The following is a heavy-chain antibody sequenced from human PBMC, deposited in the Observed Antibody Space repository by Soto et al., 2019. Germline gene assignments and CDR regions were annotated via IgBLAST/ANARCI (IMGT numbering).Heavy chain of an antibody. CDR3: ARDHYGDYGSAFDI. J-gene: IGHJ3*02. V-gene: IGHV1-18*01. CDR2: ISAYNGNT. D-gene: IGHD4-17*01. Sequence: GASVKVSCKASGYTSTSYGISWVRQAPGQGLEWMGWISAYNGNTNYAQKLQGRVTMTTDTSTSTAYMELRSLRSDDTAVYYCARDHYGDYGSAFDIWGQGTMVTVSS. CDR1: GYTSTSYG.